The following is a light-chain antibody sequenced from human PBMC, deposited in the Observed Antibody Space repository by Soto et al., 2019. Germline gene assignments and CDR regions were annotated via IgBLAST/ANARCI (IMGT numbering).Light chain of an antibody. CDR3: QSYDSSLSGYV. Sequence: QSVLTQPPSVSCAPGQRVTISCTVSSSNIGAGYDVHWYQQLPGTAPKLLIYGNSNRPSGVPDRFSGSKSGTSASLAITGLQAEDEADYYCQSYDSSLSGYVFGTGTKVTVL. V-gene: IGLV1-40*01. CDR2: GNS. J-gene: IGLJ1*01. CDR1: SSNIGAGYD.